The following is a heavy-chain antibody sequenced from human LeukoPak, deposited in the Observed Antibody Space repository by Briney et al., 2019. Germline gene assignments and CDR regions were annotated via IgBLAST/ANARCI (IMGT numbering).Heavy chain of an antibody. D-gene: IGHD4-17*01. CDR3: ARRGNYGDSLDY. CDR2: ISSSSSYI. V-gene: IGHV3-21*01. CDR1: GFTFSSYS. J-gene: IGHJ4*02. Sequence: PGGSLRLSCAASGFTFSSYSMNWVRQAPGKGLEWVSSISSSSSYIYYADSVKGRFTISRDNAKNPLYLQMNSLRAEDTAVYYCARRGNYGDSLDYWGQGTLVTVSS.